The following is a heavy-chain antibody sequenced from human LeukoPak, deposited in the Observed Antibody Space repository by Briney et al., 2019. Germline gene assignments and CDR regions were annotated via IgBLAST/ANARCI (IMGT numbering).Heavy chain of an antibody. Sequence: SETLSLTCTVSGGSISSSSYYWGWIRQPPGKGLEWIGSIHHSGRTFYNPSLKSRVTISVDTSKNQFSLKLSSVTAADTAVYYCARDHLANLASRLFDPWGQGTLVTVSS. D-gene: IGHD3-3*01. V-gene: IGHV4-39*07. CDR2: IHHSGRT. CDR3: ARDHLANLASRLFDP. CDR1: GGSISSSSYY. J-gene: IGHJ5*02.